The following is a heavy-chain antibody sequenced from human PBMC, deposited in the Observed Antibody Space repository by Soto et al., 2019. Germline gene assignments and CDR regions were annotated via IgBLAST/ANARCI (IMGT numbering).Heavy chain of an antibody. Sequence: GASVKVSCKASGFTFTSSAVQWVRQARGQRLEWIGWIVVGSGNTNYAQKFQERVTITRDMSTSTAYMELSSLRSEDTAVYYCAADLLYSGSYFYGMDVWGQGTTVTVSS. J-gene: IGHJ6*02. V-gene: IGHV1-58*01. CDR1: GFTFTSSA. CDR3: AADLLYSGSYFYGMDV. CDR2: IVVGSGNT. D-gene: IGHD1-26*01.